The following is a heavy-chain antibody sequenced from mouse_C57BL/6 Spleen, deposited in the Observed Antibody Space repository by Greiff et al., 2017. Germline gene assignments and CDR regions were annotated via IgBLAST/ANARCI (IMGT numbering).Heavy chain of an antibody. CDR2: IYPGSGST. Sequence: QVQLQQPGAELVKPGASVKMSCKASGYTFTSYWITWVKQRPGQGLEWIGDIYPGSGSTNYNEKFKSKATLTVDTSSSTAYMQLSSLTSEDSAVYYCARGSVLLRYPDYWGQGTTPTVSS. CDR1: GYTFTSYW. D-gene: IGHD1-1*01. CDR3: ARGSVLLRYPDY. J-gene: IGHJ2*01. V-gene: IGHV1-55*01.